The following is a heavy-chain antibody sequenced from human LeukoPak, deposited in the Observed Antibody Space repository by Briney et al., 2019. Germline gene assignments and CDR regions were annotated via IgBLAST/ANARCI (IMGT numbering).Heavy chain of an antibody. J-gene: IGHJ5*02. CDR3: ARGRCSSTSCSYLGWFDP. CDR2: INPSGGST. D-gene: IGHD2-2*01. CDR1: GYTFTSYY. V-gene: IGHV1-46*01. Sequence: ASVKVSCKASGYTFTSYYMHWVRQAPGQGLEWMGIINPSGGSTSYAQKFQGRVTMTRDTSTSTVYMALSSLRSEDTAVYYCARGRCSSTSCSYLGWFDPWGQGTLVTVSS.